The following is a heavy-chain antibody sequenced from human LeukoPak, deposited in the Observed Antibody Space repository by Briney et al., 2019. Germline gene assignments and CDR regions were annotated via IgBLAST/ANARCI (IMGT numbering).Heavy chain of an antibody. CDR2: IIPIFGTA. CDR1: GGTFSNYA. V-gene: IGHV1-69*13. J-gene: IGHJ3*02. CDR3: ARNIAGDDAFDI. Sequence: SVKVSCKASGGTFSNYAFSWVRQAPGQGLEWMGGIIPIFGTANYAQKFQGRVTITADESTSTAYMELSSLRSEDTAVYYCARNIAGDDAFDIWGQGTMVTVSS. D-gene: IGHD6-13*01.